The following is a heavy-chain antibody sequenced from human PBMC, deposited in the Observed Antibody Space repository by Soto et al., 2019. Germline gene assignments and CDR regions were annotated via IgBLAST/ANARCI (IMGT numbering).Heavy chain of an antibody. J-gene: IGHJ4*02. Sequence: SVKVSCKASGGTFSSYAISWVRQAPGQGLEWMGGIIPIFGTANYAQKFQGRVTITADGSTSTAYMELSSLRSEDTAVYYCARVGDYDILTGYYIFDYWGQGTLVTVSS. CDR2: IIPIFGTA. CDR3: ARVGDYDILTGYYIFDY. V-gene: IGHV1-69*13. CDR1: GGTFSSYA. D-gene: IGHD3-9*01.